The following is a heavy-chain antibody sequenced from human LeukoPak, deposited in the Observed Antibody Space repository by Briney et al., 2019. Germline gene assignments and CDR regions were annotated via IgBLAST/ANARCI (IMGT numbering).Heavy chain of an antibody. Sequence: ASVKVSCKASGYTFTSYGISWVRQAPGQGLEWMGIINPSGGSTNYAQKFQGRVTITTDESTSTAYMELSSLRSEDTAVYYCARCGAYYDFWSGYFADYYYYMDVWGKGTTVTVSS. CDR3: ARCGAYYDFWSGYFADYYYYMDV. CDR2: INPSGGST. V-gene: IGHV1-46*01. CDR1: GYTFTSYG. J-gene: IGHJ6*03. D-gene: IGHD3-3*01.